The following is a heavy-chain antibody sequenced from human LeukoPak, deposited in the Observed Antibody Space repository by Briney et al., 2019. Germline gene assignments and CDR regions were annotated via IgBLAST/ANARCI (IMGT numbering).Heavy chain of an antibody. V-gene: IGHV1-2*02. CDR1: GYTFTGYY. D-gene: IGHD4-23*01. Sequence: AASVKVSCKASGYTFTGYYMHWVRQAPGQGLEWMGWINPNSGGTNYAQKFQGRVTITADESTSTAYMELSSLRSEDTAVYYCATVGDWGQGTLVTVSS. J-gene: IGHJ4*02. CDR2: INPNSGGT. CDR3: ATVGD.